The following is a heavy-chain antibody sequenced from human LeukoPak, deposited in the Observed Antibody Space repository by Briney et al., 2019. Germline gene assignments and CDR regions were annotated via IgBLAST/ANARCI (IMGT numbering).Heavy chain of an antibody. D-gene: IGHD1-14*01. CDR2: MNPNSGNT. CDR1: GYTFTSYD. V-gene: IGHV1-8*01. J-gene: IGHJ6*02. CDR3: ARAHRIRRTRLYYYYGMDV. Sequence: ASVKVSCKASGYTFTSYDINWVRQATGQGLEWMGWMNPNSGNTGYAQKFQGRVTMTRNTSISTAYMELSSLRSEDTAVYYCARAHRIRRTRLYYYYGMDVWGQGTTVTVSS.